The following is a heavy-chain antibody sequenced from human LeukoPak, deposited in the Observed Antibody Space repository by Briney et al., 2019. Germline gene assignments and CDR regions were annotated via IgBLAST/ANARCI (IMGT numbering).Heavy chain of an antibody. CDR2: IYPGDSDT. CDR3: ARTHYYGSGSYFHFQH. V-gene: IGHV5-51*01. CDR1: GSRFTSYW. Sequence: GESLKISCKGSGSRFTSYWIAWVRQMPGKGLEWMGIIYPGDSDTRYSPSFQGQVTISADKSISTAYLQWSSLKASDTAMYYCARTHYYGSGSYFHFQHWGQGTLVTVSS. D-gene: IGHD3-10*01. J-gene: IGHJ1*01.